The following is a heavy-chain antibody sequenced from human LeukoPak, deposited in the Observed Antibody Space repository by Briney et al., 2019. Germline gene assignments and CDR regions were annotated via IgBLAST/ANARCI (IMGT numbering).Heavy chain of an antibody. D-gene: IGHD6-19*01. Sequence: GGSLRLSCAASGFTFDDYAMHWVRQAPGKGLEWVSGISWNSGSIGYADSVKGRFTISRDNSKNTLYLQMNSLRAEDTAVYYCARDPTRSSGWYVGSSMDVWGQGTTVTVSS. CDR1: GFTFDDYA. J-gene: IGHJ6*02. CDR3: ARDPTRSSGWYVGSSMDV. CDR2: ISWNSGSI. V-gene: IGHV3-9*01.